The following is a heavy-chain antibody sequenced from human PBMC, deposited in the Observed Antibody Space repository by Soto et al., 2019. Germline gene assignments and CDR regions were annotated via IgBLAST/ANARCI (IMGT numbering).Heavy chain of an antibody. D-gene: IGHD1-26*01. Sequence: ASVKVSCRASGYSFTSLDINWVRQTAGQGLEWMGWMQPSTGRTGYAQKFQGRVTMTRDTSINTAYMELTTLTSDDTAFYYCARGVSAGVDYWGQGTLVTVSS. CDR1: GYSFTSLD. J-gene: IGHJ4*02. V-gene: IGHV1-8*01. CDR3: ARGVSAGVDY. CDR2: MQPSTGRT.